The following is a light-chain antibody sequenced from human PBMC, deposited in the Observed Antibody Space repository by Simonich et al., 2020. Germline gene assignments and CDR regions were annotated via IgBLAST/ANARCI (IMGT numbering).Light chain of an antibody. J-gene: IGKJ1*01. V-gene: IGKV4-1*01. Sequence: DIVMTQSPDSLAVSRGERATINCKSSQSVLYSSNNKHYLAWYQQKPGQPPKLLIYWASTRESGVPDRFSGSGSGTDFTLTISSLQAEDVAVYYCQQYYSTPWTFGQGTKVEIK. CDR1: QSVLYSSNNKHY. CDR3: QQYYSTPWT. CDR2: WAS.